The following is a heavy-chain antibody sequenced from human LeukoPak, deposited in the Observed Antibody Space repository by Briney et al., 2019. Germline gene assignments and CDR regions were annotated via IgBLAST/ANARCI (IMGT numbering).Heavy chain of an antibody. CDR2: VKEDGSEK. CDR3: ARYGSIVAAGTFDY. V-gene: IGHV3-7*04. CDR1: GFTFSRFW. D-gene: IGHD6-13*01. J-gene: IGHJ4*02. Sequence: PGGSLRLSCAVSGFTFSRFWMSWVRQAPGKGLEWVANVKEDGSEKYYVDSVKGRFTISRDNAKNSLYLQMNSLRAEDTAVYYCARYGSIVAAGTFDYWGQGTLVTVSS.